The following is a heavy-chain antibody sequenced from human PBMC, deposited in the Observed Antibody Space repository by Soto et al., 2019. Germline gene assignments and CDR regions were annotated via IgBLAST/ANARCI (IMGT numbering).Heavy chain of an antibody. D-gene: IGHD4-17*01. J-gene: IGHJ4*02. Sequence: QVQLVESGGGVVQPGRSLRLSCAASGFTFSSYAMHWVRQAPGKGLEWVAVISYDGSNKYYADSVKGRFTISRDNSKNTLYLQMNSLRAEDTAVYYCAREFTTNFDYWGQGTLVTVSS. CDR1: GFTFSSYA. CDR2: ISYDGSNK. CDR3: AREFTTNFDY. V-gene: IGHV3-30-3*01.